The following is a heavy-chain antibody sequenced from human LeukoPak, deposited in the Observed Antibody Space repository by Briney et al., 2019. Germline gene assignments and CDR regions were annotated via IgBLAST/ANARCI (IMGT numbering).Heavy chain of an antibody. V-gene: IGHV4-59*01. CDR2: VYYTGSS. Sequence: SETLSLTCTISGDSISSSYWSWIRQPPGKGLEWIGYVYYTGSSYYNPSLKSRATTSIDMSKNQFSLKLTSMTAADTAVYYCAGYGSGSYYKAFDFWGQGILVTVSS. CDR1: GDSISSSY. D-gene: IGHD3-10*01. J-gene: IGHJ4*02. CDR3: AGYGSGSYYKAFDF.